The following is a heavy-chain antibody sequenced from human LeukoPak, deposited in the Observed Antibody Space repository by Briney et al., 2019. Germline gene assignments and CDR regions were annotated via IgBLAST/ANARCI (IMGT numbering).Heavy chain of an antibody. D-gene: IGHD3-10*01. Sequence: QSGGSLRLSCVASGFTFNTYSMHWVRQAPGKGLEWVAVLSFDGDEKHYADSVKGRFTNSRDNSENTLLLEMNNLRHEDTAIYYCARGPPRSGSYYRGLFDPWGQGTLVTVSS. CDR3: ARGPPRSGSYYRGLFDP. CDR2: LSFDGDEK. CDR1: GFTFNTYS. J-gene: IGHJ5*02. V-gene: IGHV3-30-3*01.